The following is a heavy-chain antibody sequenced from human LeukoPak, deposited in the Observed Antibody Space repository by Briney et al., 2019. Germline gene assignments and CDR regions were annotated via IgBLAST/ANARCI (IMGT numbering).Heavy chain of an antibody. V-gene: IGHV4-34*01. CDR2: INLSGST. J-gene: IGHJ6*03. Sequence: SETLSLTCTVYGGSFSGYYWSWIRQPPGKGLEWIGEINLSGSTNYNPPLKSRVTISVDTSKNQFSLKLSSVTAADTAVYYCASVPPPRGYSGYPNMDVWGKGTTVTVSS. D-gene: IGHD5-12*01. CDR3: ASVPPPRGYSGYPNMDV. CDR1: GGSFSGYY.